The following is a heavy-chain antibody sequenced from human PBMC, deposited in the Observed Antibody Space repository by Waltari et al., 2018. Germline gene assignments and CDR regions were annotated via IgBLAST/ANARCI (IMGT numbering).Heavy chain of an antibody. Sequence: QLQLQESGPGLVKPSETLSLTCTVSGASVSSSSYYWGWIRQPPGKGLEWIGSMYYSGSTHYNPSLKSRVTISVDTSKNQFSLNLSSVTAADTAVYYCARQGFTHNDYWGQGTLVTVSS. CDR3: ARQGFTHNDY. CDR2: MYYSGST. J-gene: IGHJ4*02. V-gene: IGHV4-39*01. CDR1: GASVSSSSYY.